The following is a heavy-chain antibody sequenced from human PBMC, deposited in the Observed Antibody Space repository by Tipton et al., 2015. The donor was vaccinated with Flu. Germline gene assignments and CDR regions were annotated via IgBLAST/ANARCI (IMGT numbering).Heavy chain of an antibody. V-gene: IGHV4-39*07. D-gene: IGHD3-22*01. CDR3: ARVLDYYDSSGPFGY. Sequence: TLSLTCTVSGGSISSSSYYWGWIRQPPGKGLEWIGSIYYSGSTNYNPSLKSRVTISVDTSKNQFSLKLSSVTAADTAVYYCARVLDYYDSSGPFGYWGQGTLVTVSS. CDR1: GGSISSSSYY. J-gene: IGHJ4*02. CDR2: IYYSGST.